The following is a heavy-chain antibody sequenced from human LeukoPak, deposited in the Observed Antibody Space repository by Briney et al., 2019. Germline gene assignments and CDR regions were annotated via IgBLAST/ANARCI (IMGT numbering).Heavy chain of an antibody. V-gene: IGHV3-23*01. Sequence: PGGSLRLSCAASGFTFSSYAMSWVRQAPGKGLEWVSAISGSGGSTYYADSVKGRFTISRDNSKNTLYLQMNSLRAEDTAVYYCASSGVYGSGSYPLYYYYYYGMDVWGQGTTVTVSS. CDR3: ASSGVYGSGSYPLYYYYYYGMDV. J-gene: IGHJ6*02. CDR1: GFTFSSYA. D-gene: IGHD3-10*01. CDR2: ISGSGGST.